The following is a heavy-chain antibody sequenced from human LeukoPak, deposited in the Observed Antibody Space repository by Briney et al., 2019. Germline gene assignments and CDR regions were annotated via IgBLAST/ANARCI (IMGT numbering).Heavy chain of an antibody. J-gene: IGHJ4*02. CDR2: INTNTGNP. CDR1: GYTFTNYT. Sequence: ASVTVSCTASGYTFTNYTINWERLVPGQGLEWMGWINTNTGNPTYAQGFTGRFVFSLDTSVTTSYLQISSLTAEDTAVYYCTRGRDTTGYFVYWGQGTLVTVSS. CDR3: TRGRDTTGYFVY. D-gene: IGHD3-22*01. V-gene: IGHV7-4-1*02.